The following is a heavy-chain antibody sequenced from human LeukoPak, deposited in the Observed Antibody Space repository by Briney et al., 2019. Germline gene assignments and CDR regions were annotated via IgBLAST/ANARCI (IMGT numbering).Heavy chain of an antibody. CDR1: GGSISSSSYY. Sequence: PSETLSLTCTVSGGSISSSSYYWGWIRQPPGKGLEWIGSIYYSGSTYYNPSLKSRVTISVDTSKNQFSRKLSSVTAADTAVYYCASGAAYCGGDCPPGPVDYWGQGTLVTVSS. CDR2: IYYSGST. D-gene: IGHD2-21*02. CDR3: ASGAAYCGGDCPPGPVDY. J-gene: IGHJ4*02. V-gene: IGHV4-39*01.